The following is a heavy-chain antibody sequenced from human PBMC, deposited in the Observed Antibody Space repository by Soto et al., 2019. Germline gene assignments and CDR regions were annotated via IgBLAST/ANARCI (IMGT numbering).Heavy chain of an antibody. CDR3: ALGSSSSRRYYYYGMDV. CDR1: GFTFSSYA. Sequence: EVQLLESGGGLVQPGGSLSLSCAASGFTFSSYAMSWVRQAPGKGLEWVSAISGSGGSTYYADSVKGRFTISRDNSKNTLYLQMNSLRAEDTAVYYCALGSSSSRRYYYYGMDVWGQGTTVTVSS. CDR2: ISGSGGST. D-gene: IGHD6-13*01. V-gene: IGHV3-23*01. J-gene: IGHJ6*02.